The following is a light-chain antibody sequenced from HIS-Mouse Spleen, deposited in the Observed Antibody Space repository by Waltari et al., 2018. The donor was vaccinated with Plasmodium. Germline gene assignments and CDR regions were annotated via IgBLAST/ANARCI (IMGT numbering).Light chain of an antibody. V-gene: IGLV5-45*03. CDR2: YKSDSDK. Sequence: QAVLTQPSSLSASPGASASLTCPLRTHINVGPYSIYCSQQTPGSPPHYLLRYKSDSDKQQGSGVTSRFSGAKDASANAGILLISGLQSEDEADYYCMIWHSSAWVFGGGTKLTVL. J-gene: IGLJ3*02. CDR1: THINVGPYS. CDR3: MIWHSSAWV.